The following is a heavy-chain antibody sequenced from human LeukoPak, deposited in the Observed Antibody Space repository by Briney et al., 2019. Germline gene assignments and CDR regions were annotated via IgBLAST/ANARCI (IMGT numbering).Heavy chain of an antibody. D-gene: IGHD5-18*01. CDR3: ARHEARRGYSYGPFDY. CDR2: IYYSGST. V-gene: IGHV4-59*08. J-gene: IGHJ4*02. CDR1: GGSISSYY. Sequence: PSETLSLTCTVSGGSISSYYWSWIRQPPGKGLEWIGYIYYSGSTNYNPSLKSGVTISVDTSKNQFSLKLSSVTAADTAVYYCARHEARRGYSYGPFDYWGQGTLVTVSS.